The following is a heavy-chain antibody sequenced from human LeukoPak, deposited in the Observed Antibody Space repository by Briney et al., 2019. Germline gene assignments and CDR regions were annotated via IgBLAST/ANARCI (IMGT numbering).Heavy chain of an antibody. CDR3: ARAHNWNYYP. CDR1: GGSISSGGYY. CDR2: IYYSGST. J-gene: IGHJ5*02. D-gene: IGHD1-7*01. Sequence: SQTLSLTCTVSGGSISSGGYYWSWIRQHPGKDLEWIGYIYYSGSTYYNPSLKSRVTISVDTSKNQFSLKLSSVTAADTAVYYCARAHNWNYYPWGQGTLVTVSS. V-gene: IGHV4-31*03.